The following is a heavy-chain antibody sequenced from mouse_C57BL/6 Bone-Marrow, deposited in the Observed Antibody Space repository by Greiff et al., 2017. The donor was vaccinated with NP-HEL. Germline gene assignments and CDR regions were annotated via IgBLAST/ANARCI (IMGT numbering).Heavy chain of an antibody. D-gene: IGHD1-1*01. Sequence: QVQLKQPGAELVRPGSSVKLSCKASGYTFTSYWMDWVKQRPGQGLEWIGNIYPSDSETHYNQKFKDKATLTVDKSSSTAYMQLSSLTSEDSAVYYCARKQIYYGPYYAMDYWGQGTSVTVSS. CDR2: IYPSDSET. CDR3: ARKQIYYGPYYAMDY. J-gene: IGHJ4*01. CDR1: GYTFTSYW. V-gene: IGHV1-61*01.